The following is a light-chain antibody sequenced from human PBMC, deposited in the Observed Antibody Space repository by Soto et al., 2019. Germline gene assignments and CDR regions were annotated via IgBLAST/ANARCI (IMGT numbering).Light chain of an antibody. Sequence: QSALTQPASVSGSPGQSITISCTGTSSDVGGYKYVSWYQQHPGKAPKLMIYDIRNRPSGVSNRFSGSKSGNTASLTISGLQAEDEADYYCSSYTSSSTRVFGPGTKLTVL. J-gene: IGLJ1*01. V-gene: IGLV2-14*03. CDR3: SSYTSSSTRV. CDR2: DIR. CDR1: SSDVGGYKY.